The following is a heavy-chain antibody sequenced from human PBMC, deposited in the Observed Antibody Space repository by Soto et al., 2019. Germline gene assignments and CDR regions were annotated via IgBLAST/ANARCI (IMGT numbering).Heavy chain of an antibody. J-gene: IGHJ6*02. Sequence: ASVKVSCKASGYTFTSYGISWVRQAPGQGLEWMGWISAYNGNTNYAQKLQGRVTMTTDTSTSTAYMELRSLRSDDTAVYYCARETPYGSGPYYYYGMDVWGQGTTVTVSS. V-gene: IGHV1-18*01. D-gene: IGHD3-10*01. CDR3: ARETPYGSGPYYYYGMDV. CDR1: GYTFTSYG. CDR2: ISAYNGNT.